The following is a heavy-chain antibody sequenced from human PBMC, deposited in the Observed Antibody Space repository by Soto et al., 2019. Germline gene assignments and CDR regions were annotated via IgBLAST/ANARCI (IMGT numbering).Heavy chain of an antibody. V-gene: IGHV1-46*01. Sequence: ASVKVSCKASGYTFTSYYMHWLRQAPGQGLERMGIINPSGGSTSYAQKFQGRVTMTRDTSTSTVYMELSSLRSEDTAVYYCARVASGSYRAFDIWGQGTMVTVSS. CDR2: INPSGGST. CDR3: ARVASGSYRAFDI. J-gene: IGHJ3*02. CDR1: GYTFTSYY. D-gene: IGHD1-26*01.